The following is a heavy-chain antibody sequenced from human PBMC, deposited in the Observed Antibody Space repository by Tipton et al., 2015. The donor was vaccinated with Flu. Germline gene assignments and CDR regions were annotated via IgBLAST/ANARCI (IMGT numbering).Heavy chain of an antibody. CDR1: GFTSCIFA. CDR2: IRCDGGDK. CDR3: AQDLDY. V-gene: IGHV3-30*02. Sequence: SLRLSCAVSGFTSCIFAVQWVRQAPGRGLEWVAFIRCDGGDKNYADSVKGRFTVSRDNSKDTLYLQMNSLRTDDTAVYYCAQDLDYWGQGTLVTVSS. J-gene: IGHJ4*02.